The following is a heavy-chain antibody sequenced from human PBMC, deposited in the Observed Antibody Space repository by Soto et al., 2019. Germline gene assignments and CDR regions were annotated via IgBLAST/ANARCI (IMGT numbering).Heavy chain of an antibody. CDR2: ISSSSSYI. CDR3: ARLPRAMAPVDY. Sequence: GGCLRLSCAASGFTFSSYSMNWVRQAPGKGLEWVSSISSSSSYIYYADSVKGRFTISRDNAKNSLYLQMNSLRAEDTAVYYCARLPRAMAPVDYWGQGTLVTVSS. CDR1: GFTFSSYS. J-gene: IGHJ4*02. V-gene: IGHV3-21*01. D-gene: IGHD5-18*01.